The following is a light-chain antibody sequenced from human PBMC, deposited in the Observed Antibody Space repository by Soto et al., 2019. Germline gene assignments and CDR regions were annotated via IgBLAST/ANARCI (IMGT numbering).Light chain of an antibody. J-gene: IGLJ1*01. Sequence: QSVLTQPPSASGSPGQSVTISCTGTSSDVGGYNYVSWYQQHPGKAPKLMIYGVSKRPSGVPDRFSGSKSGNTASLTVSGLQAEDEADYFCSSYAGSNKPSYVFGTGTKVTVL. CDR1: SSDVGGYNY. V-gene: IGLV2-8*01. CDR2: GVS. CDR3: SSYAGSNKPSYV.